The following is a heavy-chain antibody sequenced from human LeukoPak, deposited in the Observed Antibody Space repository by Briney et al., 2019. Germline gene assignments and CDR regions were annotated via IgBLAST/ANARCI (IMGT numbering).Heavy chain of an antibody. V-gene: IGHV5-51*01. CDR3: ARRKRLRLATWEYGMDV. CDR2: IHPGDSDT. D-gene: IGHD5-12*01. CDR1: GYSFTSYW. Sequence: GESLKTSFKGSGYSFTSYWIGWVRQMPGKGLEWMGIIHPGDSDTRYSPSFQGQVTISADKSISTAYLQWSSLKASDTAMYYCARRKRLRLATWEYGMDVWGQGTTVTVSS. J-gene: IGHJ6*02.